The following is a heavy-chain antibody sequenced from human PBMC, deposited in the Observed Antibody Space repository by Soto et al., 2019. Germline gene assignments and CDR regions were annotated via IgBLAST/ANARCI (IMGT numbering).Heavy chain of an antibody. CDR3: AKLIAAADRADAFDI. Sequence: PGGSKRLSSTAAELNFINYARSWVSQTTGKGLEWVSAISGSGGSTYYADSVKGRFTISRDNSKNTLYLQMNSLRAEDTAVYYCAKLIAAADRADAFDIWGQGTMVTVSS. D-gene: IGHD6-13*01. CDR1: ELNFINYA. J-gene: IGHJ3*02. CDR2: ISGSGGST. V-gene: IGHV3-23*01.